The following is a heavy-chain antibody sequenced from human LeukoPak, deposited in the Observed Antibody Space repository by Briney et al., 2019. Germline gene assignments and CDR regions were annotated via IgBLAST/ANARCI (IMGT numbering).Heavy chain of an antibody. V-gene: IGHV1-69*04. CDR2: IIPILGIA. CDR3: ARDRAGSGSDY. CDR1: GGTFSSYA. Sequence: GASVKVSCKASGGTFSSYAISWVRQAPGQGLEWMGRIIPILGIANYAQKFQGRVTITADKSTSTAYMGLSSLRSEDTAVYYCARDRAGSGSDYWGQGTLVTVSS. J-gene: IGHJ4*02. D-gene: IGHD6-19*01.